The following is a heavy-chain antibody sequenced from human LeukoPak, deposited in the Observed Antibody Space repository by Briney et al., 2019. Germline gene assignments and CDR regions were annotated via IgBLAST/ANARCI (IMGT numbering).Heavy chain of an antibody. CDR3: ARVLGTEGFWYLDL. J-gene: IGHJ2*01. V-gene: IGHV3-33*01. CDR1: RFTFRNYG. Sequence: PGGSLRLSCAASRFTFRNYGMYWVRQAPGKGLEWVAIIYYDGSKKYYADSVKGRFSISRDNSKNTLYLQMNGLRAEDTAVYFCARVLGTEGFWYLDLWGRGTLVTVSS. CDR2: IYYDGSKK. D-gene: IGHD7-27*01.